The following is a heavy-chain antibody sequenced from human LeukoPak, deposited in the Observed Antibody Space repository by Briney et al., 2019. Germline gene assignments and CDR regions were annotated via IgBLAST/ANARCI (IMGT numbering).Heavy chain of an antibody. Sequence: ASVKVSCKASGYTFTSYYMHWVRQAPGQGLEWMGIINPSGGSTSYAQKFQGRVTMTRDMSTSTVYMELSSLRSEDTAVYYCAGPPGGEIIIVDYYYYYYMDVWGKGTTVTVSS. V-gene: IGHV1-46*01. CDR3: AGPPGGEIIIVDYYYYYYMDV. CDR2: INPSGGST. CDR1: GYTFTSYY. J-gene: IGHJ6*03. D-gene: IGHD3-16*01.